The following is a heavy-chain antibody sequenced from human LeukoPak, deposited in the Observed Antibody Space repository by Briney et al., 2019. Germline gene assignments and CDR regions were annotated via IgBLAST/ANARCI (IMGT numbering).Heavy chain of an antibody. CDR1: GGSISGHY. CDR3: ARDIVVVPAATPRNWIDP. D-gene: IGHD2-2*02. V-gene: IGHV4-4*07. J-gene: IGHJ5*02. CDR2: IYTSGST. Sequence: SETLSLTCTVSGGSISGHYWSWIRQPAGKGLEWIGRIYTSGSTNYNPSLKSRVTISVDTSKNQFSLKLSSVTAADTAVYYCARDIVVVPAATPRNWIDPWGQGTLVTVSS.